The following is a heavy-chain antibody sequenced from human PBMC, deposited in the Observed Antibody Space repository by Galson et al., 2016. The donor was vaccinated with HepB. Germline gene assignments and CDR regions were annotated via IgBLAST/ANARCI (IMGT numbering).Heavy chain of an antibody. D-gene: IGHD6-19*01. V-gene: IGHV3-21*01. CDR3: ARWDLRSSGWYREDHHYGMDV. CDR1: GFTFSSYS. J-gene: IGHJ6*04. Sequence: SLRLSCAASGFTFSSYSMNWVRQAPGKGLEWVSSISSSSSYIYYADSVKGRFTISRDNAKNSLYLQMNSLRAEDTAVYYCARWDLRSSGWYREDHHYGMDVWGKGTSVTFSS. CDR2: ISSSSSYI.